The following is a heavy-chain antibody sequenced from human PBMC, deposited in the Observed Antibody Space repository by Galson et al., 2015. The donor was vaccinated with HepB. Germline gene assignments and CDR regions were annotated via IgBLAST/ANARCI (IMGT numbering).Heavy chain of an antibody. J-gene: IGHJ5*02. D-gene: IGHD6-13*01. CDR2: IWYDGSNK. Sequence: SLRLSCAASGFTFSSYGMHWVRQAPGKGLEWVAVIWYDGSNKYYADSVKGRFTISRDNSKNTLYLQMNSLRAEDTAVYYCARGIRYSSSWLFDPWGQGTLVTVSS. CDR3: ARGIRYSSSWLFDP. V-gene: IGHV3-33*01. CDR1: GFTFSSYG.